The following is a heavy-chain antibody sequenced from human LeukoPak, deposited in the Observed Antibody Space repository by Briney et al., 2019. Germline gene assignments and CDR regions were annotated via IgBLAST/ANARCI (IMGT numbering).Heavy chain of an antibody. CDR1: GFTFTGYY. CDR2: INPNSRGT. CDR3: ARGYVPAAGTPDDY. V-gene: IGHV1-2*02. Sequence: GASVKASCKASGFTFTGYYMHWVRQAPGQGLEWMGWINPNSRGTNYAQKFQGRVTLSRDTSISTAYMELSSLSSDDTAVYYCARGYVPAAGTPDDYWGQGTLLTVSS. D-gene: IGHD6-13*01. J-gene: IGHJ4*02.